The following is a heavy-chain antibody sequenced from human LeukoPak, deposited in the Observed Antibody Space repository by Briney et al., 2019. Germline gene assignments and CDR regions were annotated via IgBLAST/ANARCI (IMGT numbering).Heavy chain of an antibody. CDR2: IYYSGST. CDR3: ATYGVYASALDY. J-gene: IGHJ4*02. V-gene: IGHV4-39*01. CDR1: GGSISSSSYY. D-gene: IGHD2-8*01. Sequence: PSETLSLTCTVSGGSISSSSYYWGWIRQPPGKGLEWIGSIYYSGSTYYNPSLKSRVTISVDTSKNQFSLKLSSVTAADTAVYYCATYGVYASALDYWGQGTLVTVSS.